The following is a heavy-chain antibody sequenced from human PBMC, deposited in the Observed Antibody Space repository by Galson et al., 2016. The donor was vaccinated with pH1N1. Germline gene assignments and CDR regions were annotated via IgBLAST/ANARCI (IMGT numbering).Heavy chain of an antibody. CDR1: GFTFSSYA. CDR2: ISDSGSST. D-gene: IGHD2-15*01. CDR3: AKGPRGGVVVAATH. V-gene: IGHV3-23*01. J-gene: IGHJ4*02. Sequence: SLRLSCAASGFTFSSYAMTWVRQAPGKGLEWVSGISDSGSSTYYADSVKGRFTISRDNSKNTVYLQMNSLRAEDTTVDYCAKGPRGGVVVAATHWGQGTLVNVPS.